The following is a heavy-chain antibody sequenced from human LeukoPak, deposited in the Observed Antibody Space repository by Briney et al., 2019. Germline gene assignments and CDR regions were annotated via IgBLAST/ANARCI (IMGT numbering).Heavy chain of an antibody. D-gene: IGHD3-22*01. CDR2: ISYDGSNK. CDR1: GFTFSSYA. Sequence: AGGSLRLSCAASGFTFSSYAMHWVRQAPGKGLEWVAVISYDGSNKYYADSVKGRFTIPRDNSKNTLYLQMNSLRAEDMAVYYCARDPLVPTRWYYYDSSGRYGMDVWGQGTTVTVSS. J-gene: IGHJ6*02. V-gene: IGHV3-30*04. CDR3: ARDPLVPTRWYYYDSSGRYGMDV.